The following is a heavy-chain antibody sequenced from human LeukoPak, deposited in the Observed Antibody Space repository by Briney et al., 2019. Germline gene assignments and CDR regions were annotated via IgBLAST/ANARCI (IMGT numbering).Heavy chain of an antibody. CDR1: GYTFTSYD. Sequence: GASVKVSCKASGYTFTSYDINWVRQATGQGLEWMGWMNPNSGNTGYAQKFQGRVTITRNTSISTAYMELSSLRSEDTAVYYCARVQVVPAAHTSHYYYYYYMDVWGKGTTVTVSS. J-gene: IGHJ6*03. CDR2: MNPNSGNT. D-gene: IGHD2-2*01. V-gene: IGHV1-8*03. CDR3: ARVQVVPAAHTSHYYYYYYMDV.